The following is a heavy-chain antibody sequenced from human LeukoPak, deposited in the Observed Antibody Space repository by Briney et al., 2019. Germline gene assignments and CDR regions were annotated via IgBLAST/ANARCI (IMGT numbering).Heavy chain of an antibody. V-gene: IGHV3-15*01. D-gene: IGHD1-26*01. J-gene: IGHJ3*02. CDR1: GFTFSYSW. CDR3: AEFNTRDAFEI. CDR2: IKSKSDGGTA. Sequence: GGSLGLSCVASGFTFSYSWMIWVRQAPGKGLEWVGSIKSKSDGGTADYAAVVKARFIISRDDSKDTLYLQRNSLKTEDTGIYYCAEFNTRDAFEIWGQGTMVTVSS.